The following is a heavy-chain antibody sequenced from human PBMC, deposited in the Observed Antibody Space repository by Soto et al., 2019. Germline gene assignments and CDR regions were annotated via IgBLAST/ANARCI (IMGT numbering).Heavy chain of an antibody. CDR2: ISAYNGNT. J-gene: IGHJ5*02. CDR3: ARERDGGSCRLCFDP. Sequence: ASVKVSCKASGYTFTSYGISWVRQAPGQGLEWMGWISAYNGNTNYAQKLQGRVTMTTDTSTSTAYMELRSLRSEDTAVYYCARERDGGSCRLCFDPWGQGTLVTVSS. V-gene: IGHV1-18*01. CDR1: GYTFTSYG. D-gene: IGHD2-15*01.